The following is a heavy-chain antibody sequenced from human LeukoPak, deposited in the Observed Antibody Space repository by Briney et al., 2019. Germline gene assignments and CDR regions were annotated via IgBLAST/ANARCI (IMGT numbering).Heavy chain of an antibody. CDR1: GFTFDDYA. CDR2: ISWNSGSI. J-gene: IGHJ4*02. V-gene: IGHV3-9*01. Sequence: GGSLRLSCAASGFTFDDYAMHWVRQAPGKGLEWVSGISWNSGSIGYADSVKGRFTISRDNAKNSLYLQMNSLRAEDTALYYCAKDRDYDILTATFDYWGQGTLVTVSS. CDR3: AKDRDYDILTATFDY. D-gene: IGHD3-9*01.